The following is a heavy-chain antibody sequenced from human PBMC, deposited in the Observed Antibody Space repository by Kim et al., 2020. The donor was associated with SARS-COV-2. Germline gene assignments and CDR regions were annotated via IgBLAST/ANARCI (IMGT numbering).Heavy chain of an antibody. V-gene: IGHV4-59*01. CDR2: IYYSGST. CDR1: GGSISSYY. J-gene: IGHJ5*02. Sequence: SETLSLTCTVSGGSISSYYWSWIRQPPGKGLEWIGYIYYSGSTNYNPSLKSRVTISVDTSKNQFSLKLSSVTAADTAVYYCARGDFGDWFDPWGQGTLVTVSS. D-gene: IGHD4-17*01. CDR3: ARGDFGDWFDP.